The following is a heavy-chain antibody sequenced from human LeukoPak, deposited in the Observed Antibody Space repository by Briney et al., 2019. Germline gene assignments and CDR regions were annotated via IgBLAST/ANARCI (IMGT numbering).Heavy chain of an antibody. CDR2: IYHSGST. CDR3: ARLNGNRWNWFDP. Sequence: SGTLSLTCAVSGGSISSSNWWSWVRQPPGKGLEWIGEIYHSGSTNYNPSLKSRVTMSVDTSKNQFSLKLSSVTAADTAVYYCARLNGNRWNWFDPWGQGTLVTVSS. V-gene: IGHV4-4*02. J-gene: IGHJ5*02. CDR1: GGSISSSNW. D-gene: IGHD1/OR15-1a*01.